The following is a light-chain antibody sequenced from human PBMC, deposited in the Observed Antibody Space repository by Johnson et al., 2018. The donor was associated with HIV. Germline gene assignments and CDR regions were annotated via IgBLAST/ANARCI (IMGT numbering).Light chain of an antibody. CDR1: SSNIGNNY. CDR3: GTWVSSLSAPYV. Sequence: QSVLTQPPSVSAAPGQKVTIPCSGSSSNIGNNYVSWYQQLPGTAPKLLIYDNNKRPSGIPDRFSGSKSGTSATLGITGLQTGDEAEYYCGTWVSSLSAPYVIGTRIKVTVL. V-gene: IGLV1-51*01. J-gene: IGLJ1*01. CDR2: DNN.